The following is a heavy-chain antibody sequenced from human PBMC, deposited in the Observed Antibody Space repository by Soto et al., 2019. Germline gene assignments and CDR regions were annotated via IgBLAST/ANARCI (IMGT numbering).Heavy chain of an antibody. CDR3: ARFDIAAPPPI. V-gene: IGHV3-74*01. CDR1: GFSFSNNW. CDR2: ISADGSDT. Sequence: ELQLVESGGGLVQPGGSLRLSCVASGFSFSNNWMHWVRHAPGKGPVWVSRISADGSDTHYADSVQGRFTISRDNAKNTLYLQMNTLSVEDAAVYYCARFDIAAPPPIWGQGTMVTVSS. D-gene: IGHD6-13*01. J-gene: IGHJ3*02.